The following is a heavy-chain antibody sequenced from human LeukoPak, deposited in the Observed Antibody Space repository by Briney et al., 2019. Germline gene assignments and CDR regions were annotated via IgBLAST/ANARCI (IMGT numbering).Heavy chain of an antibody. D-gene: IGHD6-13*01. CDR2: ISYDGSNK. CDR3: AREAGYSSSLDY. V-gene: IGHV3-30*04. CDR1: GFTFSSYA. J-gene: IGHJ4*02. Sequence: GRSLRLSCAASGFTFSSYAMHWVRQAPGKGLEWVAVISYDGSNKYYADSVKGRFTIPRDNSKNTLYLQMNSLRAEDTAVYYCAREAGYSSSLDYWGQGTLVTVSS.